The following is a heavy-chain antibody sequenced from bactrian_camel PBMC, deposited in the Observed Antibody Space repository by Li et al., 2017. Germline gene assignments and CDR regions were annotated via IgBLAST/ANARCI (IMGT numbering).Heavy chain of an antibody. J-gene: IGHJ4*01. V-gene: IGHV3S55*01. CDR3: AGKFGVCSRRERAFDH. CDR2: FNRDGTT. Sequence: SGGGSVQAGGSLRLSCTASGSTIASYDMHWLRQAPGKEREGVATFNRDGTTLYADSVEGRFTISRDNTKTKTYLNMTNLQPEDSGVYYCAGKFGVCSRRERAFDHWGQGTQVTVS. CDR1: GSTIASYD. D-gene: IGHD3*01.